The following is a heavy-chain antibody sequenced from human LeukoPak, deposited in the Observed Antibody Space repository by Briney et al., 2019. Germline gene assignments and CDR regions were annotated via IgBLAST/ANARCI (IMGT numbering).Heavy chain of an antibody. CDR3: AKDKGTTMVRGVIITGYMDV. J-gene: IGHJ6*03. CDR1: GFTFSSYA. D-gene: IGHD3-10*01. V-gene: IGHV3-23*01. Sequence: GRSLRLSCAASGFTFSSYAMSWVRQAPGKGLEWVSAISGSGTNTYYADSVKGRFTISRDNSKNSLYLQMNSLRAEDTAVYYCAKDKGTTMVRGVIITGYMDVWGKGTTVTISS. CDR2: ISGSGTNT.